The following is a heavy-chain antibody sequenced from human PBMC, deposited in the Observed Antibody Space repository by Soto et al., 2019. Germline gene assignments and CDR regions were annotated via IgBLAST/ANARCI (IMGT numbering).Heavy chain of an antibody. J-gene: IGHJ4*02. CDR2: VYNSGST. CDR3: ARYRREAVAGYTLDN. D-gene: IGHD6-13*01. CDR1: GGSISSNY. V-gene: IGHV4-59*01. Sequence: PSETLSLTCTVSGGSISSNYWTWIRQPPGKGLEWIGYVYNSGSTNYNPSLKSRVTISEDTSKSQFALKVNSMTAADTAVYYCARYRREAVAGYTLDNWGQGILVTVSS.